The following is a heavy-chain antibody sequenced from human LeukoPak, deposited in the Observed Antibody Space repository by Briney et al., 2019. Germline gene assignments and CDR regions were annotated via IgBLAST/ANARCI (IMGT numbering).Heavy chain of an antibody. D-gene: IGHD3-10*01. CDR2: IRSDGINK. Sequence: GGSLRLSCAASGFTFSNYSMNWVRQAPGKGLEWVAFIRSDGINKYHADSVKGRFTISRDNSKNTLYLQMNSLRAEDTAVYYCAKLGKTENHYGSGRFSYYYYMDVWGKGTTVTISS. CDR3: AKLGKTENHYGSGRFSYYYYMDV. J-gene: IGHJ6*03. V-gene: IGHV3-30*02. CDR1: GFTFSNYS.